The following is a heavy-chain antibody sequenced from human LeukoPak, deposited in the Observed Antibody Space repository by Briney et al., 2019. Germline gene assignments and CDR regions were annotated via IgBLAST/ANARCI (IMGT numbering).Heavy chain of an antibody. V-gene: IGHV1-2*06. J-gene: IGHJ4*02. CDR3: ARRARDYYDSSGYSYYFDY. D-gene: IGHD3-22*01. CDR2: INPNSGGT. Sequence: ASVKVSCKASGYTFTGYYMHWVRQAPGQGLEWMGRINPNSGGTNYAQKFQGRVTMTRDTSISTAYMELSRLRSDDTAVYYCARRARDYYDSSGYSYYFDYWGQGTLVTVSS. CDR1: GYTFTGYY.